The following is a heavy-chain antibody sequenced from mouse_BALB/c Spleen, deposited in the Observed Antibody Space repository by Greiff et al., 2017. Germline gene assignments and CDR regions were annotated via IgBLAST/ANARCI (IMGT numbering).Heavy chain of an antibody. V-gene: IGHV2-9*02. D-gene: IGHD1-1*01. CDR2: IWAGGST. Sequence: QVQLQQSGPGLVAPSQSLSITCTVSGFSLTSYGVHWVRQPPGKGLEWLGVIWAGGSTNYNSALMSRLSISKDNSKSQVFLKMNSLQTDDTAMYYCATLYYGSSHGAMDYWGQGTSVTVSS. J-gene: IGHJ4*01. CDR1: GFSLTSYG. CDR3: ATLYYGSSHGAMDY.